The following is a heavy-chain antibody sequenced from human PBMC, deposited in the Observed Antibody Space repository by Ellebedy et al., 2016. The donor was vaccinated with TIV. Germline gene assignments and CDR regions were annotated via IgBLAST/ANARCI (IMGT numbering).Heavy chain of an antibody. CDR1: GFSFNTFG. J-gene: IGHJ6*02. CDR3: ASLPVVTAGNYRLDV. CDR2: INTIGSST. V-gene: IGHV3-74*01. Sequence: PGGSLRLSCAASGFSFNTFGMHWVRQAPGKGLVWVSRINTIGSSTSYADSVKDRFTSSRDNAMNTLYLQMTSLRAEDTAVYYCASLPVVTAGNYRLDVWGQGTTVTVSS. D-gene: IGHD2-21*02.